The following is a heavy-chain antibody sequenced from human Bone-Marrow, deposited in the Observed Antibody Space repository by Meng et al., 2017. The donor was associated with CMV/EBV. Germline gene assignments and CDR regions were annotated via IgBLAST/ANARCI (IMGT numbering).Heavy chain of an antibody. CDR3: ARDIAAAGTTFDP. Sequence: KAAGYTGTGYDRHGGGKDPRQGLERMRWSNPNSGGTNYAQKLQGRVTMTRDTSISTAYMELSRLRSDDTAVYYWARDIAAAGTTFDPWGQGTLVTVSS. V-gene: IGHV1-2*02. CDR2: SNPNSGGT. J-gene: IGHJ5*02. D-gene: IGHD6-13*01. CDR1: GYTGTGYD.